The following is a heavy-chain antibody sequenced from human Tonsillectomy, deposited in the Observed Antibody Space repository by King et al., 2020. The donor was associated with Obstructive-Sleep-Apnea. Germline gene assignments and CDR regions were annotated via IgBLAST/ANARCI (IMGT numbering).Heavy chain of an antibody. CDR1: GYTFTDYY. CDR3: TRGFGEAFDI. J-gene: IGHJ3*02. Sequence: QLVQSGAEVKKPGASMKVSCKASGYTFTDYYMHWVRQAPGQGLEWMGWINPNSGCTNYAQTFQDRVTMTRDTSISPAYMDLSRLRSDDTAVYYCTRGFGEAFDIWGQGTMVTVSS. V-gene: IGHV1-2*02. D-gene: IGHD3-10*01. CDR2: INPNSGCT.